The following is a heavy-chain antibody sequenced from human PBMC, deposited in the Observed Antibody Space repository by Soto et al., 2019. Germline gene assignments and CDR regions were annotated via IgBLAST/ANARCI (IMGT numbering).Heavy chain of an antibody. CDR2: IYHSGST. V-gene: IGHV4-30-2*01. J-gene: IGHJ5*02. Sequence: SETLSLTCAVSGGSISSGGYSWSWIRQPPGKGLEWIGYIYHSGSTYYNPSLKSRVTISVDRSKNQFSLKLSSVTAADTAVYYCARGNYDTLTGYACFDTWGQGTLVTVSS. CDR1: GGSISSGGYS. D-gene: IGHD3-9*01. CDR3: ARGNYDTLTGYACFDT.